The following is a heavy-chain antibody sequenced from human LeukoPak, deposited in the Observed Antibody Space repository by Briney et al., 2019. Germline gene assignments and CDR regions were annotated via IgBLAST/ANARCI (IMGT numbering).Heavy chain of an antibody. CDR2: INPNSGGT. CDR3: ARGMPADTWFDP. J-gene: IGHJ5*02. CDR1: GYTFIAYY. V-gene: IGHV1-2*02. Sequence: ASVKVSCKASGYTFIAYYMHWVRQAPGQGLEWMGWINPNSGGTNYAQKFQGRVTMTGDTSISTAYMDLSRLRSDDTAVYYCARGMPADTWFDPWGQGTLVTVSS. D-gene: IGHD6-13*01.